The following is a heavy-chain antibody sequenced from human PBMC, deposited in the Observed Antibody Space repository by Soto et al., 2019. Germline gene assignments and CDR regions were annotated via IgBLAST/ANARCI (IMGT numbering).Heavy chain of an antibody. V-gene: IGHV4-39*01. CDR2: IYYSGST. Sequence: QLQLQESGPGLVKPSETLSLTCTVSGGSISSSSYYWGWIRQPPGKGLEWIGSIYYSGSTYYNPSLKSRVTISVDTSKNQFSLKLSSVTAADTAVYYRARQWVRGSFDYWGQGTLVTVSS. D-gene: IGHD3-10*01. CDR3: ARQWVRGSFDY. J-gene: IGHJ4*02. CDR1: GGSISSSSYY.